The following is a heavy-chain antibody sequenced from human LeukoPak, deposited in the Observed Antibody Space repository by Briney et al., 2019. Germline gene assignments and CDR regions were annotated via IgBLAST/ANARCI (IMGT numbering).Heavy chain of an antibody. Sequence: SQTLSLTCTVSGGSISSGSYYWSWIRQPAGKGLEWIGRIYTSGSTNYNPSLKIRVTISVDTSKNQFSLKLSSVTAADTAVYYCARSPRNQPYYYYYYMDVWGKGTTVTISS. CDR3: ARSPRNQPYYYYYYMDV. CDR1: GGSISSGSYY. D-gene: IGHD2-2*01. CDR2: IYTSGST. J-gene: IGHJ6*03. V-gene: IGHV4-61*02.